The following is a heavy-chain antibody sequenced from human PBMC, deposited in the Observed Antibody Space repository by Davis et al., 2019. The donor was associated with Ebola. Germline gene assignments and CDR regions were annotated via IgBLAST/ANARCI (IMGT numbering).Heavy chain of an antibody. CDR3: ARHIEVLRFLEWLPHPDY. CDR1: GYTFTSYG. V-gene: IGHV1-18*01. CDR2: INAGNGNT. Sequence: ASVKVSCKASGYTFTSYGISWVRQAPGQRLEWMGWINAGNGNTKYSQKFQGWVTMTRDTSISTAYMELSRLRSDDTAMYYCARHIEVLRFLEWLPHPDYWGQGTLVTVSS. J-gene: IGHJ4*02. D-gene: IGHD3-3*01.